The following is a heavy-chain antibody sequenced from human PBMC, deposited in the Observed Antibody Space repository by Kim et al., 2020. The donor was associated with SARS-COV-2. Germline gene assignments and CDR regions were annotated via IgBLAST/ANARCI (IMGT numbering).Heavy chain of an antibody. J-gene: IGHJ6*02. CDR1: GFTFSSYS. CDR3: ARAYNYYDSSGYYPYYYYGMDV. CDR2: ISSSSSYI. V-gene: IGHV3-21*01. Sequence: GGSLRLSCAASGFTFSSYSMNWVRQAPGKGLEWVSSISSSSSYIYYADSVKGRFTISRDNAKNSLYLQMNSLRAEDTAVYYCARAYNYYDSSGYYPYYYYGMDVWGQGTTVTVSS. D-gene: IGHD3-22*01.